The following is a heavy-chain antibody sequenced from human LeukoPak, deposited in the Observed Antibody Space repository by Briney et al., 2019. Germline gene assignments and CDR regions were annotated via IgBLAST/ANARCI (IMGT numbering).Heavy chain of an antibody. D-gene: IGHD4-11*01. CDR3: ARDLHDYSDYYYGMDV. CDR2: ISGSGGST. CDR1: GFTFSNYA. V-gene: IGHV3-23*01. Sequence: GSLRLSCAASGFTFSNYAMSWVRQAPGKGLEWVSAISGSGGSTYYADSVKGRFTISRDNSKNTLYLQMNSLRAEDTAVYYCARDLHDYSDYYYGMDVWGQGTTVTVSS. J-gene: IGHJ6*02.